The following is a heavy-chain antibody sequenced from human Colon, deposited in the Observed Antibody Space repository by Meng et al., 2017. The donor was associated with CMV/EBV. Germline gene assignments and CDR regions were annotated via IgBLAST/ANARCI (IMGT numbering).Heavy chain of an antibody. D-gene: IGHD1-1*01. Sequence: VEWGGEGKEAGGSVCVSWRSSGYTLTSYGMNGVRQAPGQGLEWMGWISGSTGYTNRAQKFQGRVTMTTDTSTSTAYLALTSLTSNGTAVYYCARGRPNWSGVLDYWGQGTLVTVSS. CDR1: GYTLTSYG. V-gene: IGHV1-18*01. CDR2: ISGSTGYT. J-gene: IGHJ4*02. CDR3: ARGRPNWSGVLDY.